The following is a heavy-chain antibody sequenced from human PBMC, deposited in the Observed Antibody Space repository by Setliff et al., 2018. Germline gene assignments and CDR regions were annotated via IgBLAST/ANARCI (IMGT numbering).Heavy chain of an antibody. J-gene: IGHJ6*03. CDR2: IYYSGST. CDR1: GGSISSGGYY. V-gene: IGHV4-31*03. Sequence: SETLSLTCTVSGGSISSGGYYWSWIRQHPGKGLEWIGYIYYSGSTYYNPSLKSRVTISVDTSKNQFSLKLGSVTAADTAVYYCARDRLLVGARYAMDVWGKGTTVTVSS. D-gene: IGHD1-26*01. CDR3: ARDRLLVGARYAMDV.